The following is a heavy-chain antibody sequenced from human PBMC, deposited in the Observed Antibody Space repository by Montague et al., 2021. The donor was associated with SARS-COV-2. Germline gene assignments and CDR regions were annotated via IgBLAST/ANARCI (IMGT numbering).Heavy chain of an antibody. V-gene: IGHV4-59*01. J-gene: IGHJ3*02. D-gene: IGHD3-10*01. CDR1: GGSITTNF. Sequence: SETLSLTCTVSGGSITTNFWSWVRQPPGKGLEWVGYAYYTGRSNSSPSLQRRVFISVDTSKTQVSLKLHSVTAADTAIYYCARDTFYSGSETNYVDTFDMWGRGTMVTVSS. CDR3: ARDTFYSGSETNYVDTFDM. CDR2: AYYTGRS.